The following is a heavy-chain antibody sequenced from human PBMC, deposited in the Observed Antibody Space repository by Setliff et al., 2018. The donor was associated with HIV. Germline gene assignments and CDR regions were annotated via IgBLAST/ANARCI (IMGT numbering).Heavy chain of an antibody. D-gene: IGHD3-10*01. V-gene: IGHV7-4-1*02. Sequence: ASVKVSCKASGYTFTSYAMNWVRQAPGQGLEWMGWINTNTGNPTYAQGFTGRFVFSLDTSVGTAYLQISSLKAEDTAVYYCARDESDSLYYMDYYYMDVWGKGTTVTVSS. CDR3: ARDESDSLYYMDYYYMDV. J-gene: IGHJ6*03. CDR2: INTNTGNP. CDR1: GYTFTSYA.